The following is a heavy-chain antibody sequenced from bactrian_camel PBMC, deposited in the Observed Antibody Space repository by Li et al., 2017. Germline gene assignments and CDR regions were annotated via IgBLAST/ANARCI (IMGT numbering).Heavy chain of an antibody. V-gene: IGHV3S6*01. CDR1: GLTRRNYC. Sequence: HVQLVESGGGSVQAGGSLRLSCEHSGLTRRNYCMGWFRQIPDKEREGVAGVLRDGGVTYYADSVKGRFTISRNNAKNTLYLQMNGLKAEDTAMYYCAAGRLRGKDWRLPHEYRYRGQGTQVTVS. J-gene: IGHJ4*01. D-gene: IGHD1*01. CDR3: AAGRLRGKDWRLPHEYRY. CDR2: VLRDGGVT.